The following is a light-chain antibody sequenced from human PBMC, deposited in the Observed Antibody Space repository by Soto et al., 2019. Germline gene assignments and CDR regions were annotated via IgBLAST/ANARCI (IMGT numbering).Light chain of an antibody. CDR3: QQLSTLPFT. J-gene: IGKJ5*01. CDR1: HDISTF. CDR2: EAS. Sequence: DIQLTQSPSLLSASIGDRVTITCRASHDISTFLAWYQQKPGKAPKLLIYEASTLQSGVPSRFSSSGSGTEFTLTISGLLSEYFAAYLCQQLSTLPFTFDQGKQL. V-gene: IGKV1-9*01.